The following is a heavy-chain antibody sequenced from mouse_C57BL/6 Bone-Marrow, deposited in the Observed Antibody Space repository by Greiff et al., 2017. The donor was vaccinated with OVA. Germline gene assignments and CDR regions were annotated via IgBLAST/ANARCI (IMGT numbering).Heavy chain of an antibody. CDR3: ASSSYVFAY. Sequence: VQLKESGPGLVKPSQSLSLTCSVPGYSITSGYYWNWIRQFPGNKLEWMGYISYDGSNNYNPSLKNRISITRDTSKNQFFLKLNSVTTEDTATYYCASSSYVFAYWGQGTLVTVSA. J-gene: IGHJ3*01. V-gene: IGHV3-6*01. D-gene: IGHD1-1*01. CDR1: GYSITSGYY. CDR2: ISYDGSN.